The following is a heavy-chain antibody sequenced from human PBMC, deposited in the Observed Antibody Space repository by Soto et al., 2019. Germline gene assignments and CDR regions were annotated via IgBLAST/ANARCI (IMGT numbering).Heavy chain of an antibody. CDR3: ARGLSVTVFDN. J-gene: IGHJ4*02. V-gene: IGHV4-31*03. Sequence: QVQLQESGPGLVKPSQTLSLTCTVSGGSISTGGYYWTWIRQHPGKGLEWIGYIYYSGRTYYNPSLNSRVTISVVTSRHEFSLTLSSVTAAVTAVYYCARGLSVTVFDNWGQGTLVTVSS. D-gene: IGHD4-17*01. CDR2: IYYSGRT. CDR1: GGSISTGGYY.